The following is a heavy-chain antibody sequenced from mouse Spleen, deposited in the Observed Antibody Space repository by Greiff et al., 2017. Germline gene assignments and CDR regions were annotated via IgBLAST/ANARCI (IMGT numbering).Heavy chain of an antibody. Sequence: EVQVVESEGGLVQPGSSMKLSCTASGFTFSDYYMAWVRQVPEKGLEWVANINYDGSSTYYLDSLKSRFIISRDNAKNILYLQMSSLKSEDTATYYCARAYYYGYFDYWSQGTTLTVSS. CDR3: ARAYYYGYFDY. CDR1: GFTFSDYY. V-gene: IGHV5-16*01. CDR2: INYDGSST. J-gene: IGHJ2*01. D-gene: IGHD1-1*01.